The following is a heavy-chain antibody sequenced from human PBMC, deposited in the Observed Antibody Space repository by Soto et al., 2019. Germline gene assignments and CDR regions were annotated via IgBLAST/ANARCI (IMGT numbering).Heavy chain of an antibody. Sequence: GESLKISCKGSGYSFTSHWISWVRQMPGEGREWMGRIDPSDSYTEYSPSFQGHITMSSDKSISTAHVQWSGLAASDTAIYYCATHFNNGFDYWGQGXRDTVSS. CDR3: ATHFNNGFDY. V-gene: IGHV5-10-1*01. D-gene: IGHD1-1*01. CDR1: GYSFTSHW. CDR2: IDPSDSYT. J-gene: IGHJ4*02.